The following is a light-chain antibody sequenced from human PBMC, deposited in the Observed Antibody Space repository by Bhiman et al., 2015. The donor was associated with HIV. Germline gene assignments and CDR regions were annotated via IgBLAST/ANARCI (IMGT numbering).Light chain of an antibody. CDR2: GY. V-gene: IGLV3-1*01. J-gene: IGLJ1*01. CDR3: QAWDSSTPLYV. CDR1: ELGDKY. Sequence: SYELTQPPSVSVSPGQTATITCSGDELGDKYACWYQQKARPVPCAGHLSGYRSGPQGSLSDSLAPIPGNTATLTISGTQAMDEADYYCQAWDSSTPLYVFGPGTKVTVL.